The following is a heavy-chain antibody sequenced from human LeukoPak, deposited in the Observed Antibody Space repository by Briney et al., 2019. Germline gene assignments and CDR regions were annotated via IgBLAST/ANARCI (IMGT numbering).Heavy chain of an antibody. J-gene: IGHJ4*02. CDR3: ARGPARRGPRKPEFDY. V-gene: IGHV3-11*01. CDR2: ISSSGSTI. CDR1: GFTFSDYY. Sequence: GGSLRLSCAASGFTFSDYYMSWIRQAPGKWLEWVSYISSSGSTIYYADSVKGRFTISRDNAKNSLYLQMNSLRAEDTAVYYCARGPARRGPRKPEFDYWGQGTLVTVSS.